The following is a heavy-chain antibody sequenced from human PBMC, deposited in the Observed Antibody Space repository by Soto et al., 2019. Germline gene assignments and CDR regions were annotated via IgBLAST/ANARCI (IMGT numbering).Heavy chain of an antibody. CDR1: GGSISSYY. CDR3: ARVKGYDFWSGYPIYYYYGMDV. V-gene: IGHV4-59*01. CDR2: IYYSGST. D-gene: IGHD3-3*01. J-gene: IGHJ6*02. Sequence: SETLSLTCTVSGGSISSYYWSWIRQPPGKGLEWIGYIYYSGSTNYNPSLKSRVTISVDTSKNQFSLKLSSVTAADTAVYYCARVKGYDFWSGYPIYYYYGMDVWGQGTTVTVSS.